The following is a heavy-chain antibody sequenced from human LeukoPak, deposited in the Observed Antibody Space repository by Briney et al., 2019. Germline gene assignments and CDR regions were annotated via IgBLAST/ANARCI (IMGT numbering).Heavy chain of an antibody. J-gene: IGHJ5*02. D-gene: IGHD3-10*01. CDR1: GYTFTSYG. CDR2: ISAYNGNT. V-gene: IGHV1-18*01. Sequence: ASVKVSCKASGYTFTSYGISWVRQAPGQGLEWMGWISAYNGNTNYAQKLQGRVTMTTDTSTSTAYMELRSLRSDDTAVYYCARVNYYGSGTQGGATRFDPWGQGTLVTVSS. CDR3: ARVNYYGSGTQGGATRFDP.